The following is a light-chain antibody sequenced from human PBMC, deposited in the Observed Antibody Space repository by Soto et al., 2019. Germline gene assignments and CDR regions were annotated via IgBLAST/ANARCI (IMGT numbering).Light chain of an antibody. V-gene: IGLV2-14*03. J-gene: IGLJ1*01. CDR3: NSYTNSGTYV. Sequence: QSALSQPASVCGSPGQSITISCTGSSSDVGGYKYVSWYQHLPGKAPELMIYDVSNRPSGVSDRFSGSKSGNTASLTISGLQAEDEADYYCNSYTNSGTYVFGTGTKVTVL. CDR2: DVS. CDR1: SSDVGGYKY.